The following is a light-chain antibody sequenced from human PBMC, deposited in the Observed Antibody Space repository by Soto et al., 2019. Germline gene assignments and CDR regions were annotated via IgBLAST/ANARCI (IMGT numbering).Light chain of an antibody. CDR3: QQSYGIPRT. Sequence: DIQMTQSPSSLSASVGDRVTITCRTSQRISIYLNWYQQKPGKAPKLLIYATSSLQIGVPSRFSGSGSGTDFTLTISSLQSEDLATYYCQQSYGIPRTFGQGTKVEI. CDR2: ATS. CDR1: QRISIY. J-gene: IGKJ1*01. V-gene: IGKV1-39*01.